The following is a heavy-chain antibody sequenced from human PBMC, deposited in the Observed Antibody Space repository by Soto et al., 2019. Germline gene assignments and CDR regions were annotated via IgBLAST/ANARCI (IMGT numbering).Heavy chain of an antibody. CDR2: IIPIFGTA. J-gene: IGHJ4*02. CDR1: GGTFSSYA. D-gene: IGHD6-13*01. Sequence: ASVKVSCKASGGTFSSYAISWVRQAPGQGLEWMGGIIPIFGTANYAQKFQGGVTITADESTSTAYMELSSLRSEDTAVYYCARDFYPARAAAGTGFCFDYWGQGTLVTVSS. CDR3: ARDFYPARAAAGTGFCFDY. V-gene: IGHV1-69*13.